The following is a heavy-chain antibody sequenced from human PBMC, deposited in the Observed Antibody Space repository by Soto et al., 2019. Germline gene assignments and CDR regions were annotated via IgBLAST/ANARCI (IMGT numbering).Heavy chain of an antibody. V-gene: IGHV4-39*01. CDR1: GGSISSSSYY. CDR3: ARPARQDTVAGAF. D-gene: IGHD6-19*01. CDR2: IYYSGIT. J-gene: IGHJ4*02. Sequence: PSETLSLTCTVSGGSISSSSYYWGWIRQPPGKGLEWIGMIYYSGITHYNPSLKSRVTISMDTSKNQFSLKVRSVTAADTAMYYCARPARQDTVAGAFWGQGTLVTVSS.